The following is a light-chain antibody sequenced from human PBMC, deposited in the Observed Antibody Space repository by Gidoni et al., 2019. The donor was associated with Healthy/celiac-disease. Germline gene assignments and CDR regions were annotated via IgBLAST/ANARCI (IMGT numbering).Light chain of an antibody. V-gene: IGKV1-39*01. J-gene: IGKJ1*01. Sequence: TQMTQSPSSLSASVGDRVTITCRASQSISSYLNWYQQKPGKAPKRLIYAASSLQSGVPSWFSGSGSGTDFALAISSLQPGGFATYYCQQSYSTPLTFXQXTKVEIK. CDR1: QSISSY. CDR3: QQSYSTPLT. CDR2: AAS.